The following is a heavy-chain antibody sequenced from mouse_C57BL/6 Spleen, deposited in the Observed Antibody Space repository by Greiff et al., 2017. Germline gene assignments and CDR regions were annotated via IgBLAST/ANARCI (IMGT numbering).Heavy chain of an antibody. D-gene: IGHD2-3*01. V-gene: IGHV1-26*01. Sequence: EVQLQQSGPELVKPGASVKISCKASGYAFPNYYMTWVKQSHGKSLEWIGDINPNNGGTGYNRKFKGKATLTVDKSSSTAYMELRSLTSEDSAVYYCARGDDDCYADWGQGTMVTVSA. CDR2: INPNNGGT. CDR3: ARGDDDCYAD. J-gene: IGHJ3*01. CDR1: GYAFPNYY.